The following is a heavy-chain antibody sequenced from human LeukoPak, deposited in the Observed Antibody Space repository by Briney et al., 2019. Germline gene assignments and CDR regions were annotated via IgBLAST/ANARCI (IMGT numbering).Heavy chain of an antibody. V-gene: IGHV3-11*06. CDR2: IGGSGSDT. Sequence: GGSLRLSCSASGFTFSTYWMSWVRQAPGKGLESIAYIGGSGSDTNYADSVRGRFTISRDNARSSLFLQMNSLTAEDSAVYFCVRHTRTAAFWGQGALVTVSS. J-gene: IGHJ4*02. CDR3: VRHTRTAAF. D-gene: IGHD2-15*01. CDR1: GFTFSTYW.